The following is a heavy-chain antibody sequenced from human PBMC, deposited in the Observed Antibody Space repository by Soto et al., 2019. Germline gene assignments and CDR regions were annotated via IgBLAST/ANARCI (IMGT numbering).Heavy chain of an antibody. J-gene: IGHJ4*02. CDR3: AKLTAA. D-gene: IGHD6-13*01. CDR1: GFTFSAYV. CDR2: ITSSGGGT. Sequence: PGGSLRLSCAASGFTFSAYVMSWVRQAPGKGLEWVSSITSSGGGTYYADSVKGRFTVSRDNSKNTVYLQMNSLRDEDTAVYYCAKLTAAWGQGTRVTVPT. V-gene: IGHV3-23*01.